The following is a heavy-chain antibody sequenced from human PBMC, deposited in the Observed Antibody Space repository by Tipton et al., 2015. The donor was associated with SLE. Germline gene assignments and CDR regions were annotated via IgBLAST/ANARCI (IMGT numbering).Heavy chain of an antibody. CDR2: IFVGDSDR. CDR3: ARRDDFWSGGRFDY. D-gene: IGHD3-3*01. CDR1: GYDFSAYW. V-gene: IGHV5-51*01. Sequence: QLVQSGAEVRKPGDSLKISCTGSGYDFSAYWIGWVRQVPGKGLEWMGMIFVGDSDRRYSPSFQGQITISADKSTGTAYLQWNSLGSSDSAISYWARRDDFWSGGRFDYWGQGSRVTVSS. J-gene: IGHJ4*02.